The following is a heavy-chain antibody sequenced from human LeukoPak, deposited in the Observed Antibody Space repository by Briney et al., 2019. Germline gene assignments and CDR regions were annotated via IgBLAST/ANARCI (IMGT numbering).Heavy chain of an antibody. V-gene: IGHV4-59*01. CDR2: IYYIGST. Sequence: LETLSLTCTVSGGSISSYFWTWIRQPPGKGLQWIGYIYYIGSTNYNPSLKSRVTVSVDTSKNQFSLRLSSVTAADTAVYYCASTRRDGYPFDYWGQGTLVTVSS. CDR1: GGSISSYF. J-gene: IGHJ4*02. D-gene: IGHD5-24*01. CDR3: ASTRRDGYPFDY.